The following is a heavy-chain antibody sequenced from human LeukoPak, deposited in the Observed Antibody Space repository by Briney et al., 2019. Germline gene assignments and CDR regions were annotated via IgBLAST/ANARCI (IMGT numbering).Heavy chain of an antibody. Sequence: SVKVSCMACRGTFSSYAISWARQAPGQGLEWMGRIIPIFGTANYAQKFQGRVTITTDESTSTAYMELSSLRSEDTAVYYCARDHPLAVAGIGYFDYWGQGTLVTVSS. J-gene: IGHJ4*02. CDR1: RGTFSSYA. CDR2: IIPIFGTA. V-gene: IGHV1-69*05. D-gene: IGHD6-19*01. CDR3: ARDHPLAVAGIGYFDY.